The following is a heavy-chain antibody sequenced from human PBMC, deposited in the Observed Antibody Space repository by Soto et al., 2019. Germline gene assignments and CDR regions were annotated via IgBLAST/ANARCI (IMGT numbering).Heavy chain of an antibody. CDR3: ARDRPSGQWLVRFGY. V-gene: IGHV3-30-3*01. CDR1: GFTFSSYA. CDR2: ISYDGSNK. Sequence: QVQLVESGGGVVQPGRSLRLSCAASGFTFSSYAMHWVRQAPGKGLEWVAVISYDGSNKYYADSVKGRFTISRDNSKNPLYLQMNRLRAEDTAVYYCARDRPSGQWLVRFGYGGQGPLVTVSS. D-gene: IGHD6-19*01. J-gene: IGHJ4*02.